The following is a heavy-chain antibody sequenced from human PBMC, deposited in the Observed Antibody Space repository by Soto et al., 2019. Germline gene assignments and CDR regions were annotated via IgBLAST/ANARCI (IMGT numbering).Heavy chain of an antibody. V-gene: IGHV4-59*01. J-gene: IGHJ4*02. D-gene: IGHD3-22*01. CDR3: ARSREMYYYDSSGYYAH. Sequence: SETLSLTCTVSGDSISTIYYWNWIRQSPGKELEWIGYVSFSGRTSYNPSLKSRVTISVDTSKNQLSLKLSSVTAADTAVYYCARSREMYYYDSSGYYAHWGQGTLV. CDR1: GDSISTIYY. CDR2: VSFSGRT.